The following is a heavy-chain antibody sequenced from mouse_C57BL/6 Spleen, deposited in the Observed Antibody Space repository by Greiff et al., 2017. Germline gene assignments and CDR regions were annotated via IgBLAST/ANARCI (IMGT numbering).Heavy chain of an antibody. Sequence: EVQLQQSGPELVKPGASVKISCKASGYTFTDYYMNWVKQSHGKSLEWIGDINPNNGGTSYNQKFKGKATLTVDKSSSTAYMALRSLTSEDSAVYYCARGSGGTGYAMDYWGQGTSVTVSS. J-gene: IGHJ4*01. CDR1: GYTFTDYY. CDR2: INPNNGGT. V-gene: IGHV1-26*01. CDR3: ARGSGGTGYAMDY. D-gene: IGHD3-3*01.